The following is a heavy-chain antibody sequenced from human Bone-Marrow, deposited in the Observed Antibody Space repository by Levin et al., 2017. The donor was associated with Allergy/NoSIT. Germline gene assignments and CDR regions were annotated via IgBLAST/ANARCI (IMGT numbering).Heavy chain of an antibody. V-gene: IGHV3-23*01. Sequence: GGSLRLSCAASGFTFSSYAMSWVRQAPGKGLEWVSAISGSGGSTYYADSVKGRFTIARDNSKNTLYLQMNSLRAEDTAVYYCAKGGGRYCSSTSCYLDYYYYYGMDVWGQGTTVTVSS. D-gene: IGHD2-2*01. CDR2: ISGSGGST. CDR1: GFTFSSYA. J-gene: IGHJ6*02. CDR3: AKGGGRYCSSTSCYLDYYYYYGMDV.